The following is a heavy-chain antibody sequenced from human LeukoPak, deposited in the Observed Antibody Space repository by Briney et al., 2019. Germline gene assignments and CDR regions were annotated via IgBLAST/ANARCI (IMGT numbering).Heavy chain of an antibody. D-gene: IGHD2-15*01. CDR3: AKDESQIVVVVAASDY. CDR1: GFTFAKFA. CDR2: ISGSGIVT. J-gene: IGHJ4*02. Sequence: GESLRLSCAISGFTFAKFAMSWVRQAPGKGLEWVSTISGSGIVTYYADSVKGRFTISRDNSKNTLYLQMNSLRAEDTAVYYCAKDESQIVVVVAASDYWGQGTLVTVSS. V-gene: IGHV3-23*01.